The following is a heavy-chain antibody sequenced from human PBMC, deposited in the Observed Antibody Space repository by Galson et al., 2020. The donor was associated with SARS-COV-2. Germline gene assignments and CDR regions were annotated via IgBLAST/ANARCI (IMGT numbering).Heavy chain of an antibody. Sequence: GESLKISCKGSGYSFTSYWIGWVRQMPGKGLEWMGIIYPGDSDTRHSPSFQGQVTISADKSISNAYLQWSSRKASDTAMYYCARPTGYCSCGSCYEGWDYFDYWGQGTLVTVSS. D-gene: IGHD2-15*01. CDR3: ARPTGYCSCGSCYEGWDYFDY. V-gene: IGHV5-51*01. J-gene: IGHJ4*02. CDR1: GYSFTSYW. CDR2: IYPGDSDT.